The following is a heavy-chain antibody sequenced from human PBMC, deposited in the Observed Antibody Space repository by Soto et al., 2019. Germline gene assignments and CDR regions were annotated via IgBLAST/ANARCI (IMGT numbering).Heavy chain of an antibody. CDR1: GGSISSYY. Sequence: SETLSLTCTVSGGSISSYYWSWIRQPPGKGLEWIGYIYYSGSTNYNPSLKSRVTISVDTSKNQFSLKLSSVTAADTAVYYCARHWYGYDSTFDYWGQGTLVTVSS. V-gene: IGHV4-59*08. CDR3: ARHWYGYDSTFDY. CDR2: IYYSGST. J-gene: IGHJ4*02. D-gene: IGHD5-12*01.